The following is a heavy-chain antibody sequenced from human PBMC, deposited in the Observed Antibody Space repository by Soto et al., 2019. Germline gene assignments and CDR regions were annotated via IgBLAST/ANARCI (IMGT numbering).Heavy chain of an antibody. CDR3: ARNTPIVVVPAAIRLPDV. Sequence: GGSLRLSCAASGFTFSSYAMHWVRQAPGKGLEWVAVISYDGSNKYYADSVKGQFTISRDNSKNTLYLQMNSLRAEDTAVYYCARNTPIVVVPAAIRLPDVWGQGTTVTVSS. V-gene: IGHV3-30-3*01. J-gene: IGHJ6*02. CDR1: GFTFSSYA. CDR2: ISYDGSNK. D-gene: IGHD2-2*01.